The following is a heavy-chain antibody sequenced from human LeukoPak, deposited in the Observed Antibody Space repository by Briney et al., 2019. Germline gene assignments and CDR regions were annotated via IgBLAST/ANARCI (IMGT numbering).Heavy chain of an antibody. D-gene: IGHD1-1*01. CDR1: GGSISSSY. V-gene: IGHV4-59*08. CDR3: ARLRPPGTPGRWFDP. CDR2: IYYSGST. J-gene: IGHJ5*02. Sequence: SETLSLTCTVSGGSISSSYWSWIRQPPGKGLEWIGYIYYSGSTNYNPSLKSRVTISVDTSKNQFSLKLSSVTAADTAVYYCARLRPPGTPGRWFDPWGQGTLVTVSS.